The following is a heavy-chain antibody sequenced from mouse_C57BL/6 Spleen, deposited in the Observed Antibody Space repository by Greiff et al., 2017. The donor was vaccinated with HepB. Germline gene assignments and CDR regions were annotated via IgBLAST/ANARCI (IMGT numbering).Heavy chain of an antibody. Sequence: QVQLQQSGPELVKPGASVKISCKASGYTFTDYYINWVKQRPGQGLEWIGWIFPGSGSTYSNEKFKGKATLTVDKSSSTAYMLLISLTSEDSAVYFCSIYYDYPSFAYWGQGTLVTVSA. D-gene: IGHD2-4*01. J-gene: IGHJ3*01. CDR2: IFPGSGST. CDR1: GYTFTDYY. V-gene: IGHV1-75*01. CDR3: SIYYDYPSFAY.